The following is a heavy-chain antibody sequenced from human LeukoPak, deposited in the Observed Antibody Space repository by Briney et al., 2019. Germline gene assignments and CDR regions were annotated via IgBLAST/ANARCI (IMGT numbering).Heavy chain of an antibody. D-gene: IGHD6-19*01. Sequence: ASVKVSCKASGYTFTSYGISWVRQAPGQGLEGMGWISAYNGNTNYAQKLQGRVTMTTDTSTSTAYMELRSLRSDDTAAYYCARDSSGWYALYQHYYYFDYWGQGTLVTVSS. CDR2: ISAYNGNT. CDR3: ARDSSGWYALYQHYYYFDY. J-gene: IGHJ4*02. V-gene: IGHV1-18*01. CDR1: GYTFTSYG.